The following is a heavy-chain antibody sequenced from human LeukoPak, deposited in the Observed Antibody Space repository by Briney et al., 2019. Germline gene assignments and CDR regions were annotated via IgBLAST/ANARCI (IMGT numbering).Heavy chain of an antibody. Sequence: PSETLSLTCAVYGGSFSGYYWSWIRQPPGKGLEWIGSIYYSGSTYYNPSLKSRVTMSVDTSKNQFSLKLSSVTAADTAVYYCASTYSSGIYYYYYYGMDVWGQGTTVTVSS. V-gene: IGHV4-34*01. CDR2: IYYSGST. CDR1: GGSFSGYY. J-gene: IGHJ6*02. D-gene: IGHD6-19*01. CDR3: ASTYSSGIYYYYYYGMDV.